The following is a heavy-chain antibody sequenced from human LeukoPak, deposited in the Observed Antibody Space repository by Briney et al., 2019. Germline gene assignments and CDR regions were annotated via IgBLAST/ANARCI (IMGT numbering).Heavy chain of an antibody. V-gene: IGHV3-23*01. Sequence: PGESLRLSCVASGFTFSNNAMSWVRQAPGKGLEWVSAVNGSGVVTHYTTSVRGRFTISRDNSKNTLYLEMNSLRADDTAVYYCAKDRLGYSSSCFDYWGQGTLVTVSS. CDR3: AKDRLGYSSSCFDY. J-gene: IGHJ4*02. CDR2: VNGSGVVT. D-gene: IGHD6-13*01. CDR1: GFTFSNNA.